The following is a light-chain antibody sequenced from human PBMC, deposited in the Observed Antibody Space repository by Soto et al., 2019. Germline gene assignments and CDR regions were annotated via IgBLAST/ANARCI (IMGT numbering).Light chain of an antibody. CDR3: QQYAGSPRT. Sequence: EIVLTQSPATLSLSPGERATLSCRASQSVSSSYLAWYQQKPGQAPRLLIYSASRRATGIPDRFTGSGSGTDFTLTINRVEPEDFAVYFCQQYAGSPRTFGQGTKGDIK. CDR1: QSVSSSY. CDR2: SAS. V-gene: IGKV3-20*01. J-gene: IGKJ1*01.